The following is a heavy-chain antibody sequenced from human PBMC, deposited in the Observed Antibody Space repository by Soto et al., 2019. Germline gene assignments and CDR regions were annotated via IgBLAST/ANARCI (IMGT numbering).Heavy chain of an antibody. Sequence: VGSLILSCAASGFQRSSYRMGLVRPAPGKGLEWVSYINAESSTIHYAASVKGRFTISRDNAKNSLYLQMDSLRAEDTAVYYCARDGSTETTNFHYAMDVWGQGTTVTVSS. CDR1: GFQRSSYR. J-gene: IGHJ6*02. CDR3: ARDGSTETTNFHYAMDV. CDR2: INAESSTI. D-gene: IGHD4-17*01. V-gene: IGHV3-48*04.